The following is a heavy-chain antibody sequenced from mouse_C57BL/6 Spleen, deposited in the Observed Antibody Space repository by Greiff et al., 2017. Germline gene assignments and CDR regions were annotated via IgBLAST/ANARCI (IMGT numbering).Heavy chain of an antibody. J-gene: IGHJ2*01. CDR2: IRNKANNHAT. D-gene: IGHD1-1*01. Sequence: EVQLVESGGGLVQPGGSMKLSCAASGFTFSDAWMDWVRQSPEKGLEWVAEIRNKANNHATYYAESVKGRFTISRDDSKSSVYLQMNSLRAEDTGIYYCTRVTTVVADYWGQGTTLTVSS. CDR3: TRVTTVVADY. CDR1: GFTFSDAW. V-gene: IGHV6-6*01.